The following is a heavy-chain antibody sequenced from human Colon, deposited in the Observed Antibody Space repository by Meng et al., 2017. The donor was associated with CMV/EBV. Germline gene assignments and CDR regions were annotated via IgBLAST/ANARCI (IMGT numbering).Heavy chain of an antibody. CDR3: ASHSSYVWGSHH. D-gene: IGHD3-16*01. CDR2: MDPTTGRT. Sequence: QVEPVVSGDEVWVPGALVRVSCTASVDSFTGYYIRWVRRAPVQGLEWMGWMDPTTGRTDYAQRFQGTVTMTRDTSISTAYLELSRLTSDDTAVYYCASHSSYVWGSHHWGQGTLVTVSS. J-gene: IGHJ1*01. CDR1: VDSFTGYY. V-gene: IGHV1-2*02.